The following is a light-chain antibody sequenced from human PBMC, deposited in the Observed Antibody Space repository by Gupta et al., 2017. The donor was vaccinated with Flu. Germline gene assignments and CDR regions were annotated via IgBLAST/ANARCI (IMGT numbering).Light chain of an antibody. Sequence: GWYQQKPGKAPERLIDGAYSLQSGVPPRFSGSGSGTEFTLTISSLQPEDFATYFCLYHHFYEISFGGGTKVEIK. CDR2: GAY. J-gene: IGKJ4*01. V-gene: IGKV1-17*01. CDR3: LYHHFYEIS.